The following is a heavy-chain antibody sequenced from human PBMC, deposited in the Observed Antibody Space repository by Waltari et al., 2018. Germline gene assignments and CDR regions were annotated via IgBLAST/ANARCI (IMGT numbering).Heavy chain of an antibody. V-gene: IGHV4-39*07. J-gene: IGHJ4*02. Sequence: QLQLQESGPGLVKPSETLSLTCTVSGGSISSSSYYWGWIRQPPGKGLEWIGSIYYSGSTYYNPSLKSRVTISVDTSKNQFSLKLSSVTAADTAVYYCAREPIAAAGTIDYWGQGTLVTVSS. CDR3: AREPIAAAGTIDY. D-gene: IGHD6-13*01. CDR2: IYYSGST. CDR1: GGSISSSSYY.